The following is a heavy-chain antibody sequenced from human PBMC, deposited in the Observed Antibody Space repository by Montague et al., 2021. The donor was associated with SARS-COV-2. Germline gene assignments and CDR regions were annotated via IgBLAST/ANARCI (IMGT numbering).Heavy chain of an antibody. CDR1: GFSLISDGVG. Sequence: PALVKPTQTLTLTCTFSGFSLISDGVGVGWIRQPPGKALEWLALIFWNDDKRYNSSLKNRLTVTKDTSKNQVVLTMTNMDPLDTGTYYCAHSLLVSSLGAFDSWGQGTLVTVAS. D-gene: IGHD3-16*01. J-gene: IGHJ4*02. CDR3: AHSLLVSSLGAFDS. V-gene: IGHV2-5*01. CDR2: IFWNDDK.